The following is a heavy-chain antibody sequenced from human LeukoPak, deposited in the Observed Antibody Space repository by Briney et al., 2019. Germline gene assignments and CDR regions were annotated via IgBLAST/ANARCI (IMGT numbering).Heavy chain of an antibody. J-gene: IGHJ4*02. CDR1: GFTFSSYS. CDR3: ARDRGSGSYGIFDY. V-gene: IGHV3-21*01. CDR2: ISSSSSYI. D-gene: IGHD3-10*01. Sequence: PGGSLRLSCAASGFTFSSYSMNWVRQAPGKGPEWVSSISSSSSYIYYADSVKGRFTISRDNAKNSLYLQMNSLRAEDTAVYYCARDRGSGSYGIFDYWGQGTLVTVSS.